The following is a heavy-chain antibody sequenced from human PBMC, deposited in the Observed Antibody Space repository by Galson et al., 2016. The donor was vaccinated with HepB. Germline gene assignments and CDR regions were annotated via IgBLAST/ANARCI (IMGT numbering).Heavy chain of an antibody. D-gene: IGHD2-8*01. Sequence: QSGAEVKKPGESLKISCKGSGYNFASYWLGWVHQMPGKGLEWMGIIYPGDSDTRYNPSVQGQVTFSGDKSISTAYLQWSSLKASDTALYFCARQGSMQAFDIWGQGTMVTVSS. CDR3: ARQGSMQAFDI. J-gene: IGHJ3*02. V-gene: IGHV5-51*07. CDR1: GYNFASYW. CDR2: IYPGDSDT.